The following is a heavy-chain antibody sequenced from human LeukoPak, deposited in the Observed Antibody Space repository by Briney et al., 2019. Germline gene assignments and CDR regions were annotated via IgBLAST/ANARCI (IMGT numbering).Heavy chain of an antibody. CDR1: GFTFSSYS. D-gene: IGHD1-26*01. J-gene: IGHJ4*02. CDR2: ISSSSSTI. V-gene: IGHV3-48*04. Sequence: GGSLRLSCAASGFTFSSYSMTWVRQAPGKGLEWVSYISSSSSTIYYADSVKGRFTISRDNAKNSLYLQMNSLRAEDTALYYCAKAESGMLFTYFDYWGQGTLVTVSS. CDR3: AKAESGMLFTYFDY.